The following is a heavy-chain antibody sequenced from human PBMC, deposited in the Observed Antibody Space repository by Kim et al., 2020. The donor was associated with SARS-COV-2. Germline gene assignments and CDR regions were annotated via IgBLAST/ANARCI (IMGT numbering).Heavy chain of an antibody. Sequence: GGSLRLSCAASGFTFSSYWMSWVRQAPGKGLEWVANIKQDGSEKYYVDSVKGRFTISRDNAKNSLYLQMNSLRAEDTAVYYCAREGGSYGEPAGWFDPWGQGTLVTVSS. D-gene: IGHD1-26*01. CDR2: IKQDGSEK. J-gene: IGHJ5*02. CDR3: AREGGSYGEPAGWFDP. CDR1: GFTFSSYW. V-gene: IGHV3-7*01.